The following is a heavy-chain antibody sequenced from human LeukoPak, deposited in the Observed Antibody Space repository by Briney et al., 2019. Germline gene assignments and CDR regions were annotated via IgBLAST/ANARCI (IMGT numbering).Heavy chain of an antibody. Sequence: GGSLRLSCAASGFTLSTYGMHWVRQAPGKGLEWMTFIQAGGDEKYYAESVKGRFTVSRDNSKNTLYLQMNSLRAEDTAVYYCARDTPGYGGDDFDYWGQGALVTVSS. D-gene: IGHD4-23*01. CDR2: IQAGGDEK. V-gene: IGHV3-30*02. J-gene: IGHJ4*02. CDR1: GFTLSTYG. CDR3: ARDTPGYGGDDFDY.